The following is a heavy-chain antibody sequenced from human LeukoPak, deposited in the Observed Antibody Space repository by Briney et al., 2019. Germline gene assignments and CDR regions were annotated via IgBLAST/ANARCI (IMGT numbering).Heavy chain of an antibody. CDR3: ARDKSGLRYFDWLGYFQH. CDR1: GFTYSNYA. D-gene: IGHD3-9*01. J-gene: IGHJ1*01. Sequence: GGSLRLSCEASGFTYSNYAMNWVRQAPGKGLEWVSAITGSGDYTYYADSVKGRFTISRDNSKSTLYLQMNSLRAEDTAVYYYARDKSGLRYFDWLGYFQHWGQGTLVTVSS. CDR2: ITGSGDYT. V-gene: IGHV3-23*01.